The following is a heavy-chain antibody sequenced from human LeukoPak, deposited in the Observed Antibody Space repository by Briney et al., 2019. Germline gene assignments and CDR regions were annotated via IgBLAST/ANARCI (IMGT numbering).Heavy chain of an antibody. V-gene: IGHV1-2*06. CDR3: AREVGYSSSWFGRFDP. CDR2: SNPNSGGT. CDR1: GYTFTGYY. D-gene: IGHD6-13*01. Sequence: ASVKVSCKASGYTFTGYYIHWVRQAPGQGREWMGRSNPNSGGTNYAQKFQGRVTMTRDTSASTVYMELSRLRSDDTAVYYCAREVGYSSSWFGRFDPWGQGTLVTVSS. J-gene: IGHJ5*02.